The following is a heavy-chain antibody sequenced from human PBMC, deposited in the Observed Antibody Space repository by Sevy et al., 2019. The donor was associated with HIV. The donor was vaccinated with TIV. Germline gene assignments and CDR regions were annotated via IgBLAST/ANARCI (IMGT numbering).Heavy chain of an antibody. V-gene: IGHV3-30*03. CDR2: ISYDGSDK. D-gene: IGHD1-26*01. CDR1: GFNFRIYA. J-gene: IGHJ4*02. CDR3: ETGRQGATYGY. Sequence: GGSLRLSCAASGFNFRIYAMHWVRRAPGKGLEWVAVISYDGSDKFYAESVKGRFTISRDNSKNMVFLQLNSLRGDDTAVYYCETGRQGATYGYWGQGTPVTVSS.